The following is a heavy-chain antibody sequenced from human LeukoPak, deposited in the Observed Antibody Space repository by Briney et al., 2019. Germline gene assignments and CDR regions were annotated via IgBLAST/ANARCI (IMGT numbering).Heavy chain of an antibody. Sequence: SETLSLTCTVSGGSISSSSYYWGWIRQPPGKGLEWIGSIYYSGSTYYNPSLKSRVTISVDTSKNQFSLKLSSVTAADTAVYYCATLKRIAARPEDYWGQGTLVTVSS. CDR2: IYYSGST. CDR1: GGSISSSSYY. V-gene: IGHV4-39*01. J-gene: IGHJ4*02. D-gene: IGHD6-6*01. CDR3: ATLKRIAARPEDY.